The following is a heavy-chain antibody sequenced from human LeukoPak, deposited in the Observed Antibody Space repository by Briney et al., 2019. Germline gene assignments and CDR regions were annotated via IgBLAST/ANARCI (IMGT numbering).Heavy chain of an antibody. Sequence: SETLSLTCTASGGSISSYYWSWIRQPPGKGLEWIGYIYYSGSTNYNPSLKSRVTISVDTSKNQFSLKLSSVTAADTAVYYCARDGGYNSGFDYWGQGTLVTVSS. CDR3: ARDGGYNSGFDY. J-gene: IGHJ4*02. CDR2: IYYSGST. V-gene: IGHV4-59*01. D-gene: IGHD1-26*01. CDR1: GGSISSYY.